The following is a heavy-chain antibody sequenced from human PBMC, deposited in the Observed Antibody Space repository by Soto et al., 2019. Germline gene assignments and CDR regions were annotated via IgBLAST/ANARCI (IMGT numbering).Heavy chain of an antibody. CDR3: VRATVDLWSGHGHYYYMDV. V-gene: IGHV3-72*01. J-gene: IGHJ6*03. D-gene: IGHD3-3*01. CDR2: IGNRENGYTT. CDR1: GFTFSDHY. Sequence: GGSLRLSCVVSGFTFSDHYMDWVRQAPGKGLEWVGRIGNRENGYTTQYAASVRERFSMSRDDSDNLLYLRMNSLKTEDTAVYYCVRATVDLWSGHGHYYYMDVWGKGTAVTVSS.